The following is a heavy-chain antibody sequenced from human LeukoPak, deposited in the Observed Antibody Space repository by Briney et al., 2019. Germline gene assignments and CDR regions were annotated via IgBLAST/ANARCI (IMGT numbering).Heavy chain of an antibody. CDR1: GGSFSGYY. Sequence: SETLSLTCAVYGGSFSGYYWSWIRQPPGKGLEWIGEINHSGSTNYNPSLKSRVTISVDTSKNQFSLKLSSVTAEDTAVYYCARDFFDGYNSGPFDIWGQGTMVTVSS. CDR2: INHSGST. CDR3: ARDFFDGYNSGPFDI. J-gene: IGHJ3*02. D-gene: IGHD5-24*01. V-gene: IGHV4-34*01.